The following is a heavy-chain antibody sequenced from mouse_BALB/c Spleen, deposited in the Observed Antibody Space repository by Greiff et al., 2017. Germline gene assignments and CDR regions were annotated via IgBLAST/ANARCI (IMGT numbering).Heavy chain of an antibody. Sequence: EVKLLESGPSLVKPSQTLSLTCSVTGVSITSSYWNWIRKFPGNKLEYMGYISYSGSTYYNPSLKSRISITRDTSKNQYYLQLNSVTTEDTATYYCASYRYDWFAYWGQGTLVTVSA. V-gene: IGHV3-8*02. D-gene: IGHD2-14*01. J-gene: IGHJ3*01. CDR3: ASYRYDWFAY. CDR1: GVSITSSY. CDR2: ISYSGST.